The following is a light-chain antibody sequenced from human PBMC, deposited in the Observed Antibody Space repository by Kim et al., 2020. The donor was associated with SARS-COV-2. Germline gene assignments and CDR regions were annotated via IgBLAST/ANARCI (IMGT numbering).Light chain of an antibody. CDR2: GAS. CDR3: QQYDNLPPYT. CDR1: QDIANY. J-gene: IGKJ2*01. Sequence: ASVGDRVTITCQASQDIANYLNWYQQKPGKPPKLLIYGASSSETRVPSRFSGSGSGTDFTFTISSLQPEDIATYFCQQYDNLPPYTFGQGTKLEI. V-gene: IGKV1-33*01.